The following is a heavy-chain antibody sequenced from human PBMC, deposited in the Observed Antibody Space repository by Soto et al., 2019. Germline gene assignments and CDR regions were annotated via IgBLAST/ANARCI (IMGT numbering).Heavy chain of an antibody. CDR1: GYTFTSYY. J-gene: IGHJ6*02. CDR3: ARESRAMDV. V-gene: IGHV1-46*01. Sequence: ASVKVSCKASGYTFTSYYIHWVRHAPGQGLEWMGIINPSSGGTSYAQKFQGRVTMTRDTSTSTVYMDLSSLRSEDTAVYYCARESRAMDVWGQGTTVTVSS. CDR2: INPSSGGT.